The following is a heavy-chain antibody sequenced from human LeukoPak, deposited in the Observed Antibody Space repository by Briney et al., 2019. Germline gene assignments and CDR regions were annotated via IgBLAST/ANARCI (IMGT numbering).Heavy chain of an antibody. CDR2: ISGSGGST. V-gene: IGHV3-23*01. Sequence: GGSLRLSCAASGFSFNSYAMYWVRQAPGKGLEWVSAISGSGGSTYYADSVKGRFTISRDNSKNTLYLQMNSLRAEDTAVYYCAKDLQTVDCDYWGQGTLVTVSS. D-gene: IGHD4-23*01. J-gene: IGHJ4*02. CDR1: GFSFNSYA. CDR3: AKDLQTVDCDY.